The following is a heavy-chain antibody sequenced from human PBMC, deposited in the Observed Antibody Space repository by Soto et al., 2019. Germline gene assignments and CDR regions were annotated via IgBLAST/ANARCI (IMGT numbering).Heavy chain of an antibody. J-gene: IGHJ4*02. D-gene: IGHD5-18*01. V-gene: IGHV3-20*04. CDR2: INWNGGST. CDR3: ARGRGYSYGWYFDY. Sequence: GGSLRLSCAAFGFTFDDSGISWVRQAPGKGLEWVSGINWNGGSTGYADSVKGRFTISRDNAKNSLYLQMDSLRAEDTALYYCARGRGYSYGWYFDYWGQGTLVTVSS. CDR1: GFTFDDSG.